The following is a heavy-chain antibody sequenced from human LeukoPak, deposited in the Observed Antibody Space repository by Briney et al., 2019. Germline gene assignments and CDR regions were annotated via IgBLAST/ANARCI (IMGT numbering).Heavy chain of an antibody. CDR2: ISSSGSTI. CDR1: GFTFSTYE. V-gene: IGHV3-48*03. CDR3: ARGRDIVAIPVAMLLDY. Sequence: GGSLRLSCAASGFTFSTYEMNWVRQAPGKGLEWISYISSSGSTIYYADSVKGRFTISRDNAKNSLYLQMNSLRAEDTAVYHCARGRDIVAIPVAMLLDYWGQGALVTVSS. J-gene: IGHJ4*02. D-gene: IGHD2-2*01.